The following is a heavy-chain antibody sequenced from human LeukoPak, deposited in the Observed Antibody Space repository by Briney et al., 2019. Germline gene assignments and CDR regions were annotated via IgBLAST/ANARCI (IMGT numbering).Heavy chain of an antibody. CDR3: AKGGSGRIAVAGGQYFQH. J-gene: IGHJ1*01. Sequence: HPGGSLRLSCAASGFIFSPYAMSWVRQAPGKGLEWVSTVSDTATSTYYADSVKGRFTISRDNSKNTLYLQMNSLRAEDTAVYYCAKGGSGRIAVAGGQYFQHWGQGTLVTVSS. D-gene: IGHD6-19*01. V-gene: IGHV3-23*01. CDR1: GFIFSPYA. CDR2: VSDTATST.